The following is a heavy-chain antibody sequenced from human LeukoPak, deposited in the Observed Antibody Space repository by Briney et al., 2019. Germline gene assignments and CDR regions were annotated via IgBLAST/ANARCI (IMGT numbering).Heavy chain of an antibody. J-gene: IGHJ5*02. CDR1: GYTFTSYG. CDR3: ARGSRLYQLPGQGYNWFDP. D-gene: IGHD2-2*01. V-gene: IGHV1-18*01. CDR2: ISAYNGNT. Sequence: ASVKVSCKASGYTFTSYGISWVRQAPGQGLEWMGWISAYNGNTNYAQKFQGRVTITRDTSASTAYMELSSLRSEDTAVYYCARGSRLYQLPGQGYNWFDPWGQGTLVTVSS.